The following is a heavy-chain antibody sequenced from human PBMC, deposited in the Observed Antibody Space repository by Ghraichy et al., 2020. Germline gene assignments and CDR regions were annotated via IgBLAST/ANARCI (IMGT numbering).Heavy chain of an antibody. J-gene: IGHJ4*02. Sequence: GGSLRLSCAASGFTFSSYAMSWVRQAPGKGLEWVSAISGSGGSTYYADSVKGRFTISRDNSKNTLYLQMNSLRAEDTAVYYCAKALPPPYDFWSGYSFDYWGQGTLVTVSS. D-gene: IGHD3-3*01. CDR2: ISGSGGST. CDR1: GFTFSSYA. V-gene: IGHV3-23*01. CDR3: AKALPPPYDFWSGYSFDY.